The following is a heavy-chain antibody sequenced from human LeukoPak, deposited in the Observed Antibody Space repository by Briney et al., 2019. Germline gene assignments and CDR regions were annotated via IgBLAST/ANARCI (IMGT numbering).Heavy chain of an antibody. Sequence: SETLSLTCTVSGGSISSSSYYWGWIRQPPGKGLEWIGSIYYSGSTYYNPSLKSRVTISVDTSKNQFSLKLSSVTAADTAVYYCARLSGLQAFDYWGQGTLVTVSS. CDR2: IYYSGST. CDR1: GGSISSSSYY. D-gene: IGHD5-24*01. CDR3: ARLSGLQAFDY. V-gene: IGHV4-39*01. J-gene: IGHJ4*02.